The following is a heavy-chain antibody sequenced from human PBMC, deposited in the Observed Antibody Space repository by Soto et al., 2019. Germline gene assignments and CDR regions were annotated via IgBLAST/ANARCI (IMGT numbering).Heavy chain of an antibody. J-gene: IGHJ6*02. V-gene: IGHV3-33*01. CDR1: GFTFSSYG. D-gene: IGHD5-18*01. CDR3: ARDLGTAPYYYYGMDV. CDR2: IWYDGSNK. Sequence: QVQLVESGGGVVQPGRSLRLSCAASGFTFSSYGMHWVRQAPGKGLEWVAVIWYDGSNKYYADSVKGRFTISRDNSKNTLYLQMNSPRAEDTAVYYCARDLGTAPYYYYGMDVWGQGTTVTVSS.